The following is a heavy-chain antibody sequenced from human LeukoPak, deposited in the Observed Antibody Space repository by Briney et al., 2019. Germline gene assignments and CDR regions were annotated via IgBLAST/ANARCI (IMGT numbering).Heavy chain of an antibody. CDR2: ISWNSGSI. V-gene: IGHV3-9*03. CDR1: GFTFDDYA. J-gene: IGHJ6*03. Sequence: PGRSLRLSCAASGFTFDDYAMHWVRQAPGKGLEWVSGISWNSGSIGYADSVKGRFTISRDNARTSLYLQMNSLRAEDMDLYYCAKDNGRYYYYYMDVWGKGTTVTVSS. CDR3: AKDNGRYYYYYMDV.